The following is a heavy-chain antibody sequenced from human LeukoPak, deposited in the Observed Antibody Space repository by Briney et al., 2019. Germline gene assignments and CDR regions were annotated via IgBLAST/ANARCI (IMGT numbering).Heavy chain of an antibody. Sequence: SETLSLTCTVSGGSISSYYWSWIRQPPGKGLEWIGYIYYSGSTNYNPSLKSRVTISVDTSKNQFSLKLSSVTAADTAVYYCARGATVTTWTYFDYWGRGTLVTVSS. J-gene: IGHJ4*02. D-gene: IGHD4-17*01. CDR2: IYYSGST. CDR3: ARGATVTTWTYFDY. V-gene: IGHV4-59*01. CDR1: GGSISSYY.